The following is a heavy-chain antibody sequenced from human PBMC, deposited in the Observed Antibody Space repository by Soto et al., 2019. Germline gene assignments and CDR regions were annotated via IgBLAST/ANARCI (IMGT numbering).Heavy chain of an antibody. Sequence: GESLKISCKGSGYTFNTYWIGCVRQMPGKGLERMVFIYPGDSDTTYSPSFQGQVTISVDKSISTACLQWSSLKVSHTAIYYCARQKLWMATINNDAFDVWGQGTKVTVSS. D-gene: IGHD2-21*01. CDR1: GYTFNTYW. J-gene: IGHJ3*01. V-gene: IGHV5-51*01. CDR2: IYPGDSDT. CDR3: ARQKLWMATINNDAFDV.